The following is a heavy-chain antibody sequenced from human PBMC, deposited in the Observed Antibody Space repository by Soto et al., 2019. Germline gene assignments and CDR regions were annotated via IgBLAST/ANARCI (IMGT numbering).Heavy chain of an antibody. Sequence: EVQVLESGGGLVQPGGSLRLSCETSGFSFSDYDMHWVRQAPGKGLQWVSAVGTEGDTYYPDFVKGRFTVSRDNGKKSLFLDMKTLSAGDTAIYYCGRGTADGSGSYFIDYWGQGTLVTVSS. J-gene: IGHJ4*02. CDR2: VGTEGDT. V-gene: IGHV3-13*01. CDR3: GRGTADGSGSYFIDY. D-gene: IGHD3-10*01. CDR1: GFSFSDYD.